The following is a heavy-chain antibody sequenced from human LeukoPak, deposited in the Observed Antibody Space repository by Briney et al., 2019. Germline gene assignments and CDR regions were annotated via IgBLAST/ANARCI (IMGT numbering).Heavy chain of an antibody. D-gene: IGHD3-9*01. V-gene: IGHV3-53*01. J-gene: IGHJ4*02. CDR2: VYSSGST. Sequence: QPEGSLRLSCAASTFIVSSSHMTWVRQTPGKGLEWVSVVYSSGSTFYADSVKGRFTISRDNSRNTLYLQMNSLRAEDTAVYYCARGRNYFPIDYWGQGTLVTVSS. CDR3: ARGRNYFPIDY. CDR1: TFIVSSSH.